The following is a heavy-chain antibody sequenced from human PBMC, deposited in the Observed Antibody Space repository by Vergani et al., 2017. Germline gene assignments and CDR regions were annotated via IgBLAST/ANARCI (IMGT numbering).Heavy chain of an antibody. CDR1: GFTFSSYG. CDR3: AKFSTPGVGDYYYGMDV. V-gene: IGHV3-33*06. J-gene: IGHJ6*02. Sequence: QVQLVESGGGVVQPGRSLRLSCAASGFTFSSYGMHWVRQAPGKGLEWVAVIWYDGSNKYYADSVKGRFTISRDNSKNTLYLQMNSLRAEDTAVYYCAKFSTPGVGDYYYGMDVWGQGTTVTVSS. CDR2: IWYDGSNK. D-gene: IGHD1-26*01.